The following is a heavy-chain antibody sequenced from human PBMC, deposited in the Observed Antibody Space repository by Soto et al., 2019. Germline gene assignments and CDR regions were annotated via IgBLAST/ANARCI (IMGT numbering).Heavy chain of an antibody. V-gene: IGHV1-69*02. J-gene: IGHJ4*02. Sequence: QVQLVQSGAEVKRPGSSVRVSCKASGGTFNSYTISWVRQAPGQGPEWMGRIIPVLGVANYAQTFQGRVTITADKSTSPVYMDLSSLRSEDTAVYYCARGGVAAAGTLGNWGQGTLVTVSS. D-gene: IGHD6-13*01. CDR3: ARGGVAAAGTLGN. CDR1: GGTFNSYT. CDR2: IIPVLGVA.